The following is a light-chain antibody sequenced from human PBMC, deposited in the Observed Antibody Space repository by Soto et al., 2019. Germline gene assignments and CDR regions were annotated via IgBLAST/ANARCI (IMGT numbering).Light chain of an antibody. CDR2: GAS. V-gene: IGKV3-15*01. Sequence: IVLTQSPGTLSLSPGERATLSCRASQSVSSGYLAWYQQKPGQAPRLLIYGASSRATGIPARFSGSGSGTEFTLTISSLQSEDFAVDYCQQYNNWPPITFGQGTRLEIK. CDR1: QSVSSGY. J-gene: IGKJ5*01. CDR3: QQYNNWPPIT.